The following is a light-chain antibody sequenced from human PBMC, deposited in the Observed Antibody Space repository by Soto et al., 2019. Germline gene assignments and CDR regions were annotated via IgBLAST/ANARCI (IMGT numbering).Light chain of an antibody. CDR1: GGHSSYA. Sequence: QPVLTQSPSASASLGASVKLTCTLTGGHSSYAIAWHQQQPEKGPRYLMKLNSDGSHDKGDGIPDRFSGSRSGAERYLTISSLQSYDEADYYCQTWATGIQVFGGGTKLTVL. V-gene: IGLV4-69*01. J-gene: IGLJ3*02. CDR2: LNSDGSH. CDR3: QTWATGIQV.